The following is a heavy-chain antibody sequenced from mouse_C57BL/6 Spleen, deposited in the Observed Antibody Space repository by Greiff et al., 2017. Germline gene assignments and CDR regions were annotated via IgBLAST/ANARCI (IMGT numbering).Heavy chain of an antibody. J-gene: IGHJ2*01. CDR1: GYAFSSSW. Sequence: QVQLKESGPELVKPGASVKISCKASGYAFSSSWMNWVKQRPGKGLEWIGRIYPRNGDTNYNGKFKGKATLTANKASSTAYMQLSSLTSEDSAVYFCARGAVSDFFDYWGQGTTLTVSS. V-gene: IGHV1-82*01. CDR2: IYPRNGDT. CDR3: ARGAVSDFFDY. D-gene: IGHD1-1*01.